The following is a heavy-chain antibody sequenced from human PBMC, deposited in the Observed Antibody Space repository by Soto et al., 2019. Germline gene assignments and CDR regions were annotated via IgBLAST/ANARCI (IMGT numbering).Heavy chain of an antibody. Sequence: EVHLVESGGGLVAPGGSLRLSCVASGFTLTAYTMNWVRQAPGTGLEWVSSINGRSNYKYYSDSVKGRFTISRDNTQNSLFLQMSRLGPEDTAKCYCVREDGVVGVSSAFDSWGQRTLVTVSS. CDR3: VREDGVVGVSSAFDS. J-gene: IGHJ4*02. CDR2: INGRSNYK. V-gene: IGHV3-21*01. D-gene: IGHD1-26*01. CDR1: GFTLTAYT.